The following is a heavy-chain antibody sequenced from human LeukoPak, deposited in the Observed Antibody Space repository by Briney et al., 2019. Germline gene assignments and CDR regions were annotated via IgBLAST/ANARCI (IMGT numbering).Heavy chain of an antibody. CDR2: ISGSDGST. CDR1: GFTFSNYA. CDR3: ANGRGYCTGGSCYSDY. Sequence: PGGSLRLSCAASGFTFSNYAMSWVRQAPGKGLEWVSTISGSDGSTYYADSVKGRFTISRDNSKNTLYLQMNSLREEDTAIYYCANGRGYCTGGSCYSDYWGQGTLVTVSS. V-gene: IGHV3-23*01. J-gene: IGHJ4*02. D-gene: IGHD2-15*01.